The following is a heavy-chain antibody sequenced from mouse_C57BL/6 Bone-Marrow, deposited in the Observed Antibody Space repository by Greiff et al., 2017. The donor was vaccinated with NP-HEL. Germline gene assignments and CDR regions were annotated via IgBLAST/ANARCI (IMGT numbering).Heavy chain of an antibody. V-gene: IGHV1-81*01. J-gene: IGHJ3*01. Sequence: VQRVESGAELARPGASVKLSCKASGYTFTSYGISWVKQRTGQGLEWIGEIYPRSGNTYYNEKFKGKATLTADKSSSTAYMELRSLTSKDSAVYFCARWGGNYEAYWGQGTLGTVSA. CDR2: IYPRSGNT. CDR1: GYTFTSYG. CDR3: ARWGGNYEAY. D-gene: IGHD2-1*01.